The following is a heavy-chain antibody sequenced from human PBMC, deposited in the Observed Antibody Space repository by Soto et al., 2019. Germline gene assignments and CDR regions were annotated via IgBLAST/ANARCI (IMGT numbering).Heavy chain of an antibody. J-gene: IGHJ4*02. Sequence: EVKLLESGGGLVQPGGSLRLSCGVSGFTVTSNGVSWVRQAPGKGLEWVSAISPNGQGIWYADSVKGRFTISRDISRNTVFLQMDSLRAEDTAVYYCAKDRLPTSGQRFYFDSWGQGSLVSVSS. CDR3: AKDRLPTSGQRFYFDS. V-gene: IGHV3-23*01. D-gene: IGHD2-15*01. CDR2: ISPNGQGI. CDR1: GFTVTSNG.